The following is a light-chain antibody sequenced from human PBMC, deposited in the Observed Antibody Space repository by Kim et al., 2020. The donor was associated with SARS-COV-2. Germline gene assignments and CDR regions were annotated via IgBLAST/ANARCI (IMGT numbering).Light chain of an antibody. CDR3: QSYDSNNVI. J-gene: IGLJ2*01. Sequence: RTVLISCPGSSGSIASSYVQWYQQRPGRVPTIVIYEDNQRPSGVPDRFSGSSDSSSNSASLTISGLKTEDEADYYCQSYDSNNVIFAGGTQLTVL. V-gene: IGLV6-57*02. CDR1: SGSIASSY. CDR2: EDN.